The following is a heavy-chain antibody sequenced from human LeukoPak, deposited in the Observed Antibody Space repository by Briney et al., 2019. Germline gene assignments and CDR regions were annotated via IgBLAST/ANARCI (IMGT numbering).Heavy chain of an antibody. V-gene: IGHV3-33*01. CDR2: IWSDGSDK. CDR1: GFTFSSYG. CDR3: ARQIAYYYDSSGHYVFDF. Sequence: PGRSLKLSCAASGFTFSSYGMHWVRQAPDNGLELVTFIWSDGSDKYYADSVKGRFTISRDNSKNTLYLQMNSLRAEDTAVYYCARQIAYYYDSSGHYVFDFWGQGTLVTVSS. D-gene: IGHD3-22*01. J-gene: IGHJ4*02.